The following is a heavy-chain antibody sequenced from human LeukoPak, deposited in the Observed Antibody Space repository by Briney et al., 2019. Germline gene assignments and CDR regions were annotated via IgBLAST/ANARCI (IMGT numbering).Heavy chain of an antibody. V-gene: IGHV3-48*01. CDR2: ITTTSTTK. CDR1: GFTFSTYT. J-gene: IGHJ4*02. D-gene: IGHD5-18*01. CDR3: ARDRAIQLWPPSGIIDY. Sequence: GGSLRLSCAASGFTFSTYTMNWVRQAPGKGLEWVSYITTTSTTKLYADSVRGRFTISRDNAKNSLYLQMNSLRAEDTAVYYCARDRAIQLWPPSGIIDYWGQGTLVTVSS.